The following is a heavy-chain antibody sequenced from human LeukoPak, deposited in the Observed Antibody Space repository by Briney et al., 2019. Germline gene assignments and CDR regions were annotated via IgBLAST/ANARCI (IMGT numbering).Heavy chain of an antibody. D-gene: IGHD3-16*01. CDR2: VDPEDGET. CDR1: GYTFTDHY. V-gene: IGHV1-69-2*01. J-gene: IGHJ5*02. CDR3: VKSGGVGILDP. Sequence: GASVKVSCKTFGYTFTDHYMHWIQQAPGKGLAWMGRVDPEDGETKYAEKFQGRVTMIVDTSTQTAYMELSSLRSEDTAMYYCVKSGGVGILDPWGQGTLVTVSS.